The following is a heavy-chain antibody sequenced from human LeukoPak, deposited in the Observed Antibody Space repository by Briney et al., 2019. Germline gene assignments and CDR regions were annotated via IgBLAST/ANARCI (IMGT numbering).Heavy chain of an antibody. CDR1: GYTFTGHY. J-gene: IGHJ4*02. CDR3: AKSITIFGVVDF. V-gene: IGHV1-2*02. CDR2: INPNSGGT. Sequence: GASVTVSCKTSGYTFTGHYIHWVRQAPGQGLECMGWINPNSGGTNYAQKFQGRVTMTRDTSISTVYMNLSRLTSDDTAVYYCAKSITIFGVVDFWGQGTLVTVSS. D-gene: IGHD3-3*01.